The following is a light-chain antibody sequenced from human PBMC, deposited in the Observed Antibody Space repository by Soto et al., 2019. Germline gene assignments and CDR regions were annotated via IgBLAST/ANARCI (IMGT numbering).Light chain of an antibody. CDR1: SSDAGGYNY. J-gene: IGLJ3*02. CDR2: DVS. V-gene: IGLV2-14*01. CDR3: SSYTSSSTFWV. Sequence: QSALTQPASVSGSPGQSITISCTGTSSDAGGYNYVSWYQQHPGKAPKLMIYDVSNRPSGVSNRFSGSKSGNTASLTSSGLQAEDEADYYCSSYTSSSTFWVFGGGTKLTVL.